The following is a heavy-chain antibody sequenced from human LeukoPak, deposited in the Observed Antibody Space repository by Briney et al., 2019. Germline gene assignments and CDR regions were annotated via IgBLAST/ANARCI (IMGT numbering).Heavy chain of an antibody. D-gene: IGHD4-17*01. CDR1: GGSISSGGYS. V-gene: IGHV4-30-2*01. CDR2: IYHSGST. CDR3: ARAVRGNYGDYVQSYYFDY. Sequence: TLSLTCAVSGGSISSGGYSWSWIRQPPGKGLEWIGYIYHSGSTYYNPSLKSRVTISVDRSKNQFSLKLSSVTAADTAVYYCARAVRGNYGDYVQSYYFDYWGQGTLVTVSS. J-gene: IGHJ4*02.